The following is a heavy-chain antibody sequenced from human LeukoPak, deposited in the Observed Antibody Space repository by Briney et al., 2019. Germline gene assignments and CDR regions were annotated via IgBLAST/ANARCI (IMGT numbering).Heavy chain of an antibody. J-gene: IGHJ4*02. V-gene: IGHV3-23*01. CDR3: ATEMATTLDY. D-gene: IGHD5-24*01. CDR1: GFTFSDYY. Sequence: GGSLRLSCAASGFTFSDYYMTWIRQAPGKGLEWVSAISGSGGSTYYADSVKGRFTISRDNSKNTLYLQMNSLRAEDTAVYYCATEMATTLDYWGQGTLVTVSS. CDR2: ISGSGGST.